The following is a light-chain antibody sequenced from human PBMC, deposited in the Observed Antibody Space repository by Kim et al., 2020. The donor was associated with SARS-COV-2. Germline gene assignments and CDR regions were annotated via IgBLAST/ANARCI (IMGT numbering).Light chain of an antibody. CDR2: AAS. Sequence: ASVGDRVTIPCRASQSISSDLNWYQQKPGKAPKLLIYAASTLQSGVASRFSGSGSGTDFTLTISSLQPEDFATYYCQQSYIIPLTFGEGTKVDIK. V-gene: IGKV1-39*01. CDR3: QQSYIIPLT. J-gene: IGKJ4*01. CDR1: QSISSD.